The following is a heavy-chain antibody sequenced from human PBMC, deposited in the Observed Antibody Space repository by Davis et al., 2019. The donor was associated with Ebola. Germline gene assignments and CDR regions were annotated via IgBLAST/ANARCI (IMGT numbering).Heavy chain of an antibody. V-gene: IGHV3-11*01. CDR1: GFTFSDYY. CDR3: AKVGPKDILTGYFLG. CDR2: ISSSGSTI. J-gene: IGHJ4*02. Sequence: GESLKISCAASGFTFSDYYMSWIRQAPGKGLEWVSYISSSGSTIYYADSVKGRFTISRDNSKNTLYLQMNSLRAEDTAVYYCAKVGPKDILTGYFLGWGQGTLVTVSS. D-gene: IGHD3-9*01.